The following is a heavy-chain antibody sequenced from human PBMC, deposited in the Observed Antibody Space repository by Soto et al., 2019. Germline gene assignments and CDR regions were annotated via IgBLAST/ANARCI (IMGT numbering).Heavy chain of an antibody. CDR2: IYYSGST. D-gene: IGHD3-3*01. CDR3: ARAPRGFLEWLPSYYYYYMDV. CDR1: GGSISSGGYY. V-gene: IGHV4-31*03. Sequence: QVQLQESGPGLVKPSQTLSLTCTVSGGSISSGGYYWSWIRQHPGKGLEWIGYIYYSGSTYYNPSLKSRDTISVDTSKNQFSLKLSSVTAADTAVYYCARAPRGFLEWLPSYYYYYMDVWGKGTTVTVSS. J-gene: IGHJ6*03.